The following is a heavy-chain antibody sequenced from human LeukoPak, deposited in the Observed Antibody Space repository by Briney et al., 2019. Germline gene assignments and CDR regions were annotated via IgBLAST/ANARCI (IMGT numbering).Heavy chain of an antibody. CDR3: ARREAAAEKCFDY. V-gene: IGHV4-34*01. J-gene: IGHJ4*02. D-gene: IGHD6-13*01. CDR2: INHSGST. CDR1: GGSFSGYY. Sequence: SETLSLTCAVYGGSFSGYYWSWIRQPPGKGLEWIGEINHSGSTNYNPSLKSRVTISVDTSKNQFSLKLSSVTAADTAVYYCARREAAAEKCFDYWGQGTLVTVSS.